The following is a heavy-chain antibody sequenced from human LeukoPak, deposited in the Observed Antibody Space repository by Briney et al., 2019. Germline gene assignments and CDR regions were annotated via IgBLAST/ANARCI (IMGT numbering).Heavy chain of an antibody. D-gene: IGHD2-2*03. V-gene: IGHV3-30-3*01. J-gene: IGHJ4*02. Sequence: GRSLRLSCAAFGFTFSSYAMHWVRQAPGEGLEWGVVISYDGSNKYYADSVKGRFTISRDNSNNTLFLQMNSLRGEDTAVYYCARDFGWISGLDYWGQGTLVTVSS. CDR1: GFTFSSYA. CDR3: ARDFGWISGLDY. CDR2: ISYDGSNK.